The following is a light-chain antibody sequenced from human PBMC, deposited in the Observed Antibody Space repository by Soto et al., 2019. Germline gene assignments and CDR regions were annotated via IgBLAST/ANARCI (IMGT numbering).Light chain of an antibody. V-gene: IGKV3-11*01. Sequence: EIVLTQSPATLSLSPGERATLSCRASQSVSSCLAWYRQKPGQAPRLLIYDASNRATGIPARFSGSGSGTDFTLTISSLEPEDFAVYYCQQRNTWPLTFGGGTKVEIK. CDR3: QQRNTWPLT. J-gene: IGKJ4*01. CDR2: DAS. CDR1: QSVSSC.